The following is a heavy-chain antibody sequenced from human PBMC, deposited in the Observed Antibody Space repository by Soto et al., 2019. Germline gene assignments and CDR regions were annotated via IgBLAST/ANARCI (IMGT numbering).Heavy chain of an antibody. V-gene: IGHV3-23*01. CDR3: AKAMTPYTRSSIPA. CDR1: GFTFASNA. J-gene: IGHJ5*02. CDR2: ISGSGAAT. D-gene: IGHD6-6*01. Sequence: EVQLLQSGGGLIQPGGSLRLSCAASGFTFASNAMNWVRQAPGKGLEWVSSISGSGAATYYADSVKGRFTISRDNSKNTLYLQMNNLRAEETAVYYCAKAMTPYTRSSIPAWGQGTRVTVSS.